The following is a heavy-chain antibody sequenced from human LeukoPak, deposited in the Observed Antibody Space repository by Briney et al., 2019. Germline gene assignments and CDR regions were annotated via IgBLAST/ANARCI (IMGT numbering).Heavy chain of an antibody. CDR3: VRDLGCSGGDCRLGAFDI. D-gene: IGHD2-21*02. CDR2: VHSGGYA. J-gene: IGHJ3*02. V-gene: IGHV4-4*07. Sequence: SETLSLTCTASGGSITTSYWSWIRQPAGKGLEFIGRVHSGGYADYNPSLNGRVTISVDTSKSQFSLKLSSVTAADTALYYCVRDLGCSGGDCRLGAFDIWAQGTMVTV. CDR1: GGSITTSY.